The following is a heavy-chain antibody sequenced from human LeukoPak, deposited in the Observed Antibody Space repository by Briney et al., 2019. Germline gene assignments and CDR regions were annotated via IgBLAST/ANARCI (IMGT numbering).Heavy chain of an antibody. CDR1: RYTFTGYY. J-gene: IGHJ4*02. Sequence: GASVKVSCKASRYTFTGYYMHWVRQAPGQGLEWMGWINPNSGGRNYAQKFQGRVTMTRDTSISTAYMELSRLRSDDTAVYYCAREEGYCSSTTCSAPFDYWGQGTLVTVSS. CDR3: AREEGYCSSTTCSAPFDY. V-gene: IGHV1-2*02. CDR2: INPNSGGR. D-gene: IGHD2-2*01.